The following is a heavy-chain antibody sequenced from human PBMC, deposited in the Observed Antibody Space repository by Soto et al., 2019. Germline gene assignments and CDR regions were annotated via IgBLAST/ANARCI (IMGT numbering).Heavy chain of an antibody. CDR3: AREQDYGDYVDY. J-gene: IGHJ4*02. D-gene: IGHD4-17*01. Sequence: QVQLVQSGAEVKKPGSSVKVSCKASGGTFSSYTISWVRQAPGQGLEWMGRIIPILGIANYAQKFQGRVTITADKSTSTAYMELSSLRSEDTGVYYCAREQDYGDYVDYWGQGTLVTVSS. CDR1: GGTFSSYT. V-gene: IGHV1-69*02. CDR2: IIPILGIA.